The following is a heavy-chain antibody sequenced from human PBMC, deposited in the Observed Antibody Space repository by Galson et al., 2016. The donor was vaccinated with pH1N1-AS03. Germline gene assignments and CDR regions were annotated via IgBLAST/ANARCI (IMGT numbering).Heavy chain of an antibody. J-gene: IGHJ4*02. Sequence: SLRLSCAASGFTISKYGMHWVRQAPGKGLEWMAIIWNDGGTTHYADSVKDRLTISRDNSKNTLYLQMNSLRGEDTAVYYCVRDGDSSGYYPDSWGRGTLVTVSS. V-gene: IGHV3-33*01. CDR2: IWNDGGTT. D-gene: IGHD3-22*01. CDR1: GFTISKYG. CDR3: VRDGDSSGYYPDS.